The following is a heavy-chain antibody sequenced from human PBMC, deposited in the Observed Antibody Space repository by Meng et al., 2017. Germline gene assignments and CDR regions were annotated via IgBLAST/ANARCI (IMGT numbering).Heavy chain of an antibody. CDR3: ARVRGYSYGYEDY. Sequence: LDVVRCGGEVNSAWSLVMFYCKPLEYNLTSYNMHWGRQAPGQGLGWMGIINPSGGGTSYAQKFQGRVTMTRATSTSTVYMELSRLRSENTAVYYCARVRGYSYGYEDYWGQGTLVTVSS. CDR1: EYNLTSYN. J-gene: IGHJ4*02. CDR2: INPSGGGT. V-gene: IGHV1-46*01. D-gene: IGHD5-18*01.